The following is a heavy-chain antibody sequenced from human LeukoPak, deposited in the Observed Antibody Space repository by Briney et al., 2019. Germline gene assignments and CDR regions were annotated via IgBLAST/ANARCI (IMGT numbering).Heavy chain of an antibody. Sequence: GGSLRLSCAASGFTFSSFAMSWVRQAPGKGLEWVSTISDSGGYTYYADSVKGRFTISRNNSKNTLYLHMNSLRAEDTAVYYCAKLGNFASGSYSDWGQGTLVTASS. CDR1: GFTFSSFA. D-gene: IGHD3-10*01. CDR3: AKLGNFASGSYSD. V-gene: IGHV3-23*01. J-gene: IGHJ4*02. CDR2: ISDSGGYT.